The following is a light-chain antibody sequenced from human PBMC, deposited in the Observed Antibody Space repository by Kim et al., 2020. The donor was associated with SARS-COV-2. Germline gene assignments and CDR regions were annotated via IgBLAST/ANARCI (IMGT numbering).Light chain of an antibody. Sequence: QSVLTQPPSASGTPGQRVTISCSGGSSNIGSNDVKWYQQVPGTAPKFLINTKNQRPSGVPDRFSGSKSGTSASLGISGLQSEDEADYYCASWDDSLNGVIFGGGTQLTVL. CDR1: SSNIGSND. CDR3: ASWDDSLNGVI. V-gene: IGLV1-44*01. J-gene: IGLJ2*01. CDR2: TKN.